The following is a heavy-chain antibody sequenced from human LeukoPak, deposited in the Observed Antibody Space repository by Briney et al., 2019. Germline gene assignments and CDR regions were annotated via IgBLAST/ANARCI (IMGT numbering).Heavy chain of an antibody. CDR1: GGSITRYY. V-gene: IGHV4-59*01. CDR3: ARVDSGYAPFDY. CDR2: IYYTGST. Sequence: PSETLSLTCTVSGGSITRYYWSWIRQPPGKGLEWIAYIYYTGSTNYNPSLKSRVTISVDTSKNQFSLRLSSVTAADTAVYYCARVDSGYAPFDYWGQGTLVTVSS. J-gene: IGHJ4*02. D-gene: IGHD3-22*01.